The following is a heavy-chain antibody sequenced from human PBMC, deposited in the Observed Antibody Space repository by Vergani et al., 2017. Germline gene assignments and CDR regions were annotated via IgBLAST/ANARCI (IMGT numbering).Heavy chain of an antibody. J-gene: IGHJ4*02. V-gene: IGHV3-23*01. D-gene: IGHD6-13*01. CDR1: GFTFSSYA. CDR3: AKAGYSILQSLYGY. CDR2: ISGSGGST. Sequence: EVQLLESGGGLVQPGGSLRLSCAASGFTFSSYAMNWVRQAPGKGLEWVSAISGSGGSTYYADSVKGRFTISRDNSKNTLYLQMNSLRAEDTAVYYCAKAGYSILQSLYGYWGQGTLVTVSS.